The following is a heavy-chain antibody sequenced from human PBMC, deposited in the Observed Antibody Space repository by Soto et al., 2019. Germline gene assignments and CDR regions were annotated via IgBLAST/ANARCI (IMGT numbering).Heavy chain of an antibody. V-gene: IGHV1-2*02. CDR1: GYSFIDYY. J-gene: IGHJ4*02. Sequence: QVQLVQSGAEVKKSGASVKVSCRTSGYSFIDYYVHWVRQAPGPGLEWVGWISPNSGASKYAENFQGRVTLTRDRSTSTVYMEWTGLRSDDTAVYYCARWRGAVATHDSRGPGTLVTVSS. CDR2: ISPNSGAS. D-gene: IGHD5-12*01. CDR3: ARWRGAVATHDS.